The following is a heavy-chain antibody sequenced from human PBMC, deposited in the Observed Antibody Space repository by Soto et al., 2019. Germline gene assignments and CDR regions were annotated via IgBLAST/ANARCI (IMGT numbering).Heavy chain of an antibody. Sequence: SETLSLTCAVYGGSFSGYYWSWIRQPPGKXLEWIGEINHSGSANYNPSLKSRVTISVDTSKNQFSLKLSSVTAADTAVYYCARGHGGSGSYYNGGYNRFDPWGQGTLVTVCS. CDR2: INHSGSA. D-gene: IGHD3-10*01. J-gene: IGHJ5*02. V-gene: IGHV4-34*01. CDR3: ARGHGGSGSYYNGGYNRFDP. CDR1: GGSFSGYY.